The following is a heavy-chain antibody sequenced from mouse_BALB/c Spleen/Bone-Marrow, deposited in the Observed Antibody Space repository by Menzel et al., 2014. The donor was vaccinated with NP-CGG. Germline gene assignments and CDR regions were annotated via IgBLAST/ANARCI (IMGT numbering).Heavy chain of an antibody. V-gene: IGHV2-2*02. D-gene: IGHD1-1*02. CDR2: IWSGGST. Sequence: QVQLKHSGPGLVQPSQSLSIPCTVSGFSLNSYGVHWVRQSPVKGLEWLGVIWSGGSTDYNAAFISRLSISKDNSKSQVFFKINSLQPNDTAIYYCVRKGSFGNYAMDYWGQGTSVTVSS. J-gene: IGHJ4*01. CDR3: VRKGSFGNYAMDY. CDR1: GFSLNSYG.